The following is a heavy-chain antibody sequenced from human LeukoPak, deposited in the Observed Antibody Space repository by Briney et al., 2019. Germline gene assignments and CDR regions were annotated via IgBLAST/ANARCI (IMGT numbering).Heavy chain of an antibody. CDR2: INHSGST. CDR1: GGSFSGYY. D-gene: IGHD6-13*01. V-gene: IGHV4-34*01. Sequence: SETLSLTCAVYGGSFSGYYWSWIRQPPGKGLEWIGEINHSGSTNYNPSLKSRVTISVDTSKNQFSLKLSSVTAADTAVYYCASQPRDSSGWYGRDDAFDIWGQGTMVTVSS. CDR3: ASQPRDSSGWYGRDDAFDI. J-gene: IGHJ3*02.